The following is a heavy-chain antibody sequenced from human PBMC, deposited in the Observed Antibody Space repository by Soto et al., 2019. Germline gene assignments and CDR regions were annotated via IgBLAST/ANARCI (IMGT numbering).Heavy chain of an antibody. CDR3: ARGGRGIVVVPAGFDP. CDR2: IYYSGST. CDR1: GGSISSHY. V-gene: IGHV4-59*11. D-gene: IGHD2-2*01. J-gene: IGHJ5*02. Sequence: SETLSLTCTVSGGSISSHYWSWIRQPPGKGLEWIGYIYYSGSTNYNPSLKSRVTISVDTSKNQFSLKLSSVTAADTAVYYCARGGRGIVVVPAGFDPWGQGTLVTV.